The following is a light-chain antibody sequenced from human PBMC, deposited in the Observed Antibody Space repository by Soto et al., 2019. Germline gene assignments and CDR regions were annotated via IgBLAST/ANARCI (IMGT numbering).Light chain of an antibody. V-gene: IGKV3-11*01. J-gene: IGKJ4*01. CDR3: QQRSDWPST. CDR1: QSVGSY. Sequence: EIVLTQSPATLSSSQGDSATLSCRASQSVGSYLGWYQQRPGQAPRLLIYDASNRATGIPARFSGSGSGTDFTLTISSLEPEDFAVYYCQQRSDWPSTFGGGTKVEIK. CDR2: DAS.